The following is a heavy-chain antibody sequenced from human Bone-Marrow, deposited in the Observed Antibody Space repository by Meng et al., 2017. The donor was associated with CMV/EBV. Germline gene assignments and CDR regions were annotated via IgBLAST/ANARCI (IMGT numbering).Heavy chain of an antibody. J-gene: IGHJ4*02. CDR3: ARVYYYDSSGLYY. Sequence: ASVKVSCKASGYTFTGYYMHWVRQAPGQGLEWMGWINPNSGGTNYAQKFQGRVTMTRDTSISTAYMELSRLRSDDTAVYYCARVYYYDSSGLYYWGQGKLVTVSS. CDR2: INPNSGGT. V-gene: IGHV1-2*02. CDR1: GYTFTGYY. D-gene: IGHD3-22*01.